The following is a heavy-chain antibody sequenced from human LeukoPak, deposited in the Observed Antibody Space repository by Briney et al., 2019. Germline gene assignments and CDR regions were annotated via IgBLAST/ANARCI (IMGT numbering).Heavy chain of an antibody. J-gene: IGHJ3*02. Sequence: RGESLKISCKGSGYSFTSYWIGWVRQMPGKGLEWMGIIYPGDSDTRYSPSFQGQVTISADKSISTAYLQWSSLKASDTAMYYCARRTPAAGTTNAFDIWGQGTMVTVSS. CDR1: GYSFTSYW. D-gene: IGHD6-13*01. CDR3: ARRTPAAGTTNAFDI. V-gene: IGHV5-51*01. CDR2: IYPGDSDT.